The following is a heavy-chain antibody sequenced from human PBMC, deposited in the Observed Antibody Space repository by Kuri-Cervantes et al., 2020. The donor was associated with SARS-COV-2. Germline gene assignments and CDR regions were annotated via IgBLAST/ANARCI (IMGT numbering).Heavy chain of an antibody. CDR3: ARGPWHQLPWFDP. J-gene: IGHJ5*02. V-gene: IGHV3-48*01. Sequence: GESLKISCAASGFTFSSYSMNWVRQAPGKGLEWVSYISSSSSTIYYADSVKGRFTISRDNAKNSLYLQMNSLRAEDTAVYYCARGPWHQLPWFDPWGQGTLVTVSS. CDR1: GFTFSSYS. D-gene: IGHD2-2*01. CDR2: ISSSSSTI.